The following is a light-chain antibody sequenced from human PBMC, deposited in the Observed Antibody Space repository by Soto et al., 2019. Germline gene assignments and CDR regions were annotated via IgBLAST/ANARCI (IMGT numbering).Light chain of an antibody. V-gene: IGLV1-44*01. CDR2: RAN. J-gene: IGLJ2*01. CDR1: ASNIESNP. Sequence: QSVRTQPPSASGTPGQRVTISCAGSASNIESNPVNWYQGLPVTAPRLLIYRANQRPSGVPDRVSGSQSGTSAYLAISGLQSEDEADYYCAAWDDSLFGPVFGGGTKLTVL. CDR3: AAWDDSLFGPV.